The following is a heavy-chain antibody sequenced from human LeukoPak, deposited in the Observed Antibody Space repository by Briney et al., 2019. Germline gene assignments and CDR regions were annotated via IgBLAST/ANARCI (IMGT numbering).Heavy chain of an antibody. Sequence: GGSLRLSCAASEFTFSSYGMHWVRQAPGKGLEWVAVVSYDGSNKNYADSVKGRFTISRDNSKNTLYLQVNSLRAEDTAVYYCAKDAFPWQWRGYYFDFWGQGTLVTVSS. CDR3: AKDAFPWQWRGYYFDF. V-gene: IGHV3-30*18. J-gene: IGHJ4*02. CDR2: VSYDGSNK. CDR1: EFTFSSYG. D-gene: IGHD6-19*01.